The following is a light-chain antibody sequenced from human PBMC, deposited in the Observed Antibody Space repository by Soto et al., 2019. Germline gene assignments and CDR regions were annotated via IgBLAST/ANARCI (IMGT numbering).Light chain of an antibody. CDR1: LNVHSY. J-gene: IGKJ1*01. CDR3: QQYGSSSWT. V-gene: IGKV3-20*01. CDR2: DAS. Sequence: EIVLPQSPGTLSLSPGERATLSCRASLNVHSYLAWYQQKPGQAPRLLIYDASNRATRIPDRFSGTGSGTDFTLTISRLEPEDFAVHYCQQYGSSSWTFGQGPKVDIK.